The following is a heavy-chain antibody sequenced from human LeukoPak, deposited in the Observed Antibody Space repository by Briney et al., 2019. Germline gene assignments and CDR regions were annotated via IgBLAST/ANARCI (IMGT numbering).Heavy chain of an antibody. J-gene: IGHJ6*02. D-gene: IGHD7-27*01. V-gene: IGHV3-21*01. Sequence: GGSLRLSCAASGFTFSSYSMNWVRQAPGKGLEWVSSISSSSSYIYYADSVKGRLTISRDNAKNSLYLQMNSLRAEDTAVYYCARLNWGYYYYGMDVWGQGTTVTVSS. CDR1: GFTFSSYS. CDR2: ISSSSSYI. CDR3: ARLNWGYYYYGMDV.